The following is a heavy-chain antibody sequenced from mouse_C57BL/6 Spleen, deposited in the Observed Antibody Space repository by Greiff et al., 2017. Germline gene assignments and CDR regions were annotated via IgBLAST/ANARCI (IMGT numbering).Heavy chain of an antibody. V-gene: IGHV1-69*01. CDR1: GYTFTSYW. Sequence: QVQLQQPGAELVMPGASVKLSCKASGYTFTSYWMHWVKQRPGQGLEWIGEIDPSDSYTNYNQKFKGKSTLTVDKSSSTAYMQLSSLTSEDSAVYYCARKGLYSNYFAYWGQGTLVTVSA. CDR3: ARKGLYSNYFAY. J-gene: IGHJ3*01. CDR2: IDPSDSYT. D-gene: IGHD2-5*01.